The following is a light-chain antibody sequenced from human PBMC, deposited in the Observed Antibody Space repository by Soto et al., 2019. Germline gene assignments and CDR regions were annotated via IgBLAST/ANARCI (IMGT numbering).Light chain of an antibody. Sequence: DIQRTHSPSTLSASVGDIVTMTVRASQSISSWLAWYQQKPGKSPNLLIYDASSLESGVPSRFSGSGSGTEFTLTISSLQPDDFAVYYCHQRTNWPITFGQGTRLEIK. V-gene: IGKV1-5*01. CDR2: DAS. CDR1: QSISSW. J-gene: IGKJ5*01. CDR3: HQRTNWPIT.